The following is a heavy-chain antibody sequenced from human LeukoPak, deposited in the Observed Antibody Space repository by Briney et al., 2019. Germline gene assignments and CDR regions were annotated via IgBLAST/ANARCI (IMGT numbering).Heavy chain of an antibody. CDR1: GGSISSGGYY. J-gene: IGHJ5*02. V-gene: IGHV4-30-2*01. CDR2: IYHSGST. Sequence: SETLSLTCTVSGGSISSGGYYWSWIRQPPGKGLEGIGYIYHSGSTYYNPSLKSRVTISVDRSKNQFSLKLSSVTAADTAVYYCAREVWDIVVVPAAIWFDPWGQGTLVTVSS. D-gene: IGHD2-2*01. CDR3: AREVWDIVVVPAAIWFDP.